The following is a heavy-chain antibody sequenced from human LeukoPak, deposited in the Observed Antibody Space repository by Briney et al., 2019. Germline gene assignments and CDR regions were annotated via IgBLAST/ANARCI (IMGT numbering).Heavy chain of an antibody. Sequence: GGSLRLSCAASGYIVSSNHMSWVRQAPGKGLEWVSVIYSGGDTYYADSVKGRFTISRDNSKNTLYLHMNSLRAEDTAVYYCARVVGGSSRSFDYWGQGTLVTVSS. CDR2: IYSGGDT. V-gene: IGHV3-53*01. D-gene: IGHD1-26*01. J-gene: IGHJ4*02. CDR1: GYIVSSNH. CDR3: ARVVGGSSRSFDY.